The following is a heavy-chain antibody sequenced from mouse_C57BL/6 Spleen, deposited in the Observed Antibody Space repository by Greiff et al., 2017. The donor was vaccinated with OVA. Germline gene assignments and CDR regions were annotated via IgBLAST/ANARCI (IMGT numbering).Heavy chain of an antibody. D-gene: IGHD2-2*01. CDR2: IDPEDGDT. CDR1: GFNITDYY. CDR3: TYGGYGYDKFAY. V-gene: IGHV14-1*01. Sequence: VQLQQSGAELVRPGASVKLSCTASGFNITDYYMHWVKQRPEQGLEWIGRIDPEDGDTEYAPKFQGKATMTADTSSNTAYLQLSSLTSEDTAVYYCTYGGYGYDKFAYWGQGTLVTVSA. J-gene: IGHJ3*01.